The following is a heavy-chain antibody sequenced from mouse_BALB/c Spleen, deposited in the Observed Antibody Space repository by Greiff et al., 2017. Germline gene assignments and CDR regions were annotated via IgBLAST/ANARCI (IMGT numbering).Heavy chain of an antibody. Sequence: SGAELVKPGASVKLSCTASGFNIKDTYMHWVKQRPEQGLEWIGRIDPANGNTKYDPKFQGKATITADTSSNTAYLQLSSLTSEDTAVYYCARTDYYGDWGQGTLVTVSA. CDR3: ARTDYYGD. V-gene: IGHV14-3*02. CDR2: IDPANGNT. J-gene: IGHJ3*01. D-gene: IGHD1-1*01. CDR1: GFNIKDTY.